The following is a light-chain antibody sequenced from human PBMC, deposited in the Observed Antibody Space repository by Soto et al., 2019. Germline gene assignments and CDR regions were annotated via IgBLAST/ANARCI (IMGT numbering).Light chain of an antibody. CDR3: QQRSYWLT. CDR1: QSVSSY. CDR2: DAS. V-gene: IGKV3-11*01. J-gene: IGKJ4*01. Sequence: EIVLTQSLATLSLSPGERATLSCRASQSVSSYLAWYQQKPGQAPRLLIYDASNGATGIPARFSGSGSGTDFTLTISSLESDYFAVYYCQQRSYWLTFGGGTKVDIK.